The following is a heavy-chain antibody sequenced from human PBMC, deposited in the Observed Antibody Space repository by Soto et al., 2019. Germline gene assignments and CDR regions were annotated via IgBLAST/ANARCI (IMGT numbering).Heavy chain of an antibody. CDR2: ISAYNGNT. J-gene: IGHJ6*02. CDR1: GYTFTSYG. Sequence: ASVKVSCKASGYTFTSYGISWVRQAPGQGLEWMGWISAYNGNTNYAQKLQGRVTMTTDTSTSTAYMELRSLRSDDTAVYYCARDSPYDILTGYYGDYYYYGMDVWGQGITVTVFS. D-gene: IGHD3-9*01. V-gene: IGHV1-18*01. CDR3: ARDSPYDILTGYYGDYYYYGMDV.